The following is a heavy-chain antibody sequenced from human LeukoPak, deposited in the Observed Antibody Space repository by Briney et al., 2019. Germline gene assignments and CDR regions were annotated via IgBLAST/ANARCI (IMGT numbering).Heavy chain of an antibody. CDR1: GFTFSSYA. V-gene: IGHV3-30*04. Sequence: GGSLRLSCAASGFTFSSYAMHWVRQAPGKGLEWVAVISYDGSNKYYADPVKGRFTISRDNSKNTLYLQMNSLRAEDTAVYYCARGRTRGSGRYYFDYWGQGTLVTVSS. CDR2: ISYDGSNK. D-gene: IGHD3-10*01. CDR3: ARGRTRGSGRYYFDY. J-gene: IGHJ4*02.